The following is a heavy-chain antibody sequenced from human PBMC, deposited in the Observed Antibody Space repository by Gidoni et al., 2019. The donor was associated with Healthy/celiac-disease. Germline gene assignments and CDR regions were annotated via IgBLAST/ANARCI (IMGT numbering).Heavy chain of an antibody. CDR2: ISSSSSTI. CDR1: GFTFSSYS. CDR3: ARRDGTGPPRLAEYFQH. V-gene: IGHV3-48*04. J-gene: IGHJ1*01. Sequence: EVQLVESGGGLVQPGGSLRLSCAASGFTFSSYSMNWVRQAPGKGLEWVSYISSSSSTIYYADSVKGRFTISRDNAKNSLYLQMNSLRAEDTAVYYCARRDGTGPPRLAEYFQHWGQGTLVTVSS.